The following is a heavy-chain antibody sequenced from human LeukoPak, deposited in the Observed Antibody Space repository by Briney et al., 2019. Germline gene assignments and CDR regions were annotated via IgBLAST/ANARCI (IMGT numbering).Heavy chain of an antibody. CDR2: ISYSGST. CDR3: ARHWCTSTSCYSLFDY. D-gene: IGHD2-2*01. V-gene: IGHV4-39*01. Sequence: SDTLSPTRTVSGGSISSGSHYWRWIRQPPGKWLEWIGSISYSGSTSSSPSLKSRVTMSVDTSKNQFSLKLGSVTAADTAVYYCARHWCTSTSCYSLFDYWGQGTLVTVSS. J-gene: IGHJ4*02. CDR1: GGSISSGSHY.